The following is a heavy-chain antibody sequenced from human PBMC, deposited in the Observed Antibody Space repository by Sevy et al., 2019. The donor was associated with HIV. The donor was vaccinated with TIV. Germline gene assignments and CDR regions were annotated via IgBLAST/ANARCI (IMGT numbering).Heavy chain of an antibody. V-gene: IGHV3-30*18. CDR3: AKERGGSYIPYFYGMDV. CDR2: IGYDGSDK. Sequence: GGSLRLSCIASGFTFRNYGIHWVRQAPGKGLDWVAVIGYDGSDKYYADSVKGRFTISRDNTKNTLFLQMNSLRVEDTAVYYCAKERGGSYIPYFYGMDVWGQGTAVTVSS. D-gene: IGHD1-26*01. CDR1: GFTFRNYG. J-gene: IGHJ6*02.